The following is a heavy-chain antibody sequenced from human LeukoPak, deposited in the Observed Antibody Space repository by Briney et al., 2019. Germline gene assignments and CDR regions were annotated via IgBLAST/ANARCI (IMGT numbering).Heavy chain of an antibody. CDR1: SVSISGFY. CDR3: ARRRGNFGEGEFDY. Sequence: PSETLPLTCSASSVSISGFYWNWIRQPPRKGPEWVGYIHSGGSTASNPSLRSRITFSIDTPKNQVSLRLTSVTATDTAVYYCARRRGNFGEGEFDYWGQGIPVTVST. D-gene: IGHD4-17*01. CDR2: IHSGGST. V-gene: IGHV4-4*08. J-gene: IGHJ4*02.